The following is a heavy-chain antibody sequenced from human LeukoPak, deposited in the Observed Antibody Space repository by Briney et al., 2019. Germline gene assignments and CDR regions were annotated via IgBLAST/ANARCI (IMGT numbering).Heavy chain of an antibody. Sequence: GSSLRLSCAASGFTFDDYAMHWVRQAPGEGLEGVSGISWNSGSIGYADSVKGRFTISRDNAKNSLYLQMNSLRAEDMAFDYCAKGGYYYYGIGYSSWFDAWGQGTLVTVSS. D-gene: IGHD3-22*01. V-gene: IGHV3-9*03. CDR3: AKGGYYYYGIGYSSWFDA. J-gene: IGHJ5*02. CDR1: GFTFDDYA. CDR2: ISWNSGSI.